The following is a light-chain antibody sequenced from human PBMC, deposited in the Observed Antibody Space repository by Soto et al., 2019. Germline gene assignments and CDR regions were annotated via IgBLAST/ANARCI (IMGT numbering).Light chain of an antibody. V-gene: IGLV2-14*03. CDR3: SSHRAATTPYV. CDR2: DVC. J-gene: IGLJ1*01. CDR1: SSALGTYNY. Sequence: QSALTQPASVSGSPGQSITISCTETSSALGTYNYVSWYHQHPGTAPKLLIYDVCSRPSGVSTRFSGSKSGNTASLTISGRQAEDEAEYYCSSHRAATTPYVFGSGTKLTVL.